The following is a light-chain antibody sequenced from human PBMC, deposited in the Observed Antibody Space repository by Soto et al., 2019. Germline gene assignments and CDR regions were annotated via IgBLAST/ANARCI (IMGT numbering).Light chain of an antibody. V-gene: IGLV6-57*04. Sequence: NFLLTQPHSVSESPGKTLSISCTRSSGSIANNYVQWDQQRPGSAPTTVIYENNQRLSGVPDRFSGSTDGSSNSASLTVSGLQNGDEADYYCQSYDSDFVVFGGGTKLAVL. J-gene: IGLJ2*01. CDR3: QSYDSDFVV. CDR1: SGSIANNY. CDR2: ENN.